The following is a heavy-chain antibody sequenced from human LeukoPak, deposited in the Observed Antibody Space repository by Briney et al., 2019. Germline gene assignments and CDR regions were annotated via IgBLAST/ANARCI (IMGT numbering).Heavy chain of an antibody. V-gene: IGHV3-15*01. CDR2: IKSKTDGGTT. D-gene: IGHD3-22*01. CDR3: TTESLTLLNYYDSSGYYYYFDY. J-gene: IGHJ4*02. Sequence: GGSLRLSCAASGFTFSNAWMSWVRQAPGKGLEWVGRIKSKTDGGTTDYAAPVKGRFTISRDDSKNTLYLQMNSLKTEDTAVYYCTTESLTLLNYYDSSGYYYYFDYWAREPWSPSPQ. CDR1: GFTFSNAW.